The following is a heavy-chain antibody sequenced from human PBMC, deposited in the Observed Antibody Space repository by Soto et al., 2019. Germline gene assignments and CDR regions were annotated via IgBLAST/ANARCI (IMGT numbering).Heavy chain of an antibody. Sequence: EVQLVESGGGLVKPGGSLRLSCAASGFTFSSYSMNWVRQAPGKGLEWVSSISSSSSYIYYADSVKGRFTISRDNAKNSLYLQMNSLRAEDTAVYYCARDRIPGRNYGMDVWGQGTTVTVSS. V-gene: IGHV3-21*01. CDR1: GFTFSSYS. CDR3: ARDRIPGRNYGMDV. J-gene: IGHJ6*02. D-gene: IGHD3-10*01. CDR2: ISSSSSYI.